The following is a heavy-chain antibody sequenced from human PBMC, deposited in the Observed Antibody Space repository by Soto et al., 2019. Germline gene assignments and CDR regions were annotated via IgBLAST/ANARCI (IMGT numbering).Heavy chain of an antibody. CDR2: ISSSGSTI. CDR1: GFTFSSYE. Sequence: GGSLRLSCEASGFTFSSYEMNWVRQAPGKGLEWVSYISSSGSTIYYADSVKGRSTISRDNAKNSLYLQMNSLRAEDTAVYYCASLYYYGMDVWGQGTTVTVSS. J-gene: IGHJ6*02. CDR3: ASLYYYGMDV. V-gene: IGHV3-48*03.